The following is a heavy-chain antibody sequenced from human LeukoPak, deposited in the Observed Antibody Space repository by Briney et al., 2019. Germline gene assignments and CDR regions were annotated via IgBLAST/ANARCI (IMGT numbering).Heavy chain of an antibody. D-gene: IGHD4-11*01. CDR3: ARTSSNYWFDP. CDR2: IYYSGST. CDR1: GGSISSGDYY. V-gene: IGHV4-61*08. J-gene: IGHJ5*02. Sequence: SQTLSLTCTVSGGSISSGDYYWSWNRQPPGKGLERFGYIYYSGSTNYNPSLKSRVSISVDTSKNQFSLKLSSVTAADTAVYYCARTSSNYWFDPWGQGTLVTVSS.